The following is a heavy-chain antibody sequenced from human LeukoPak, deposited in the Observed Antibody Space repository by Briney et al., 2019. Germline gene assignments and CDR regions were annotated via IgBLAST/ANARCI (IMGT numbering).Heavy chain of an antibody. CDR1: GFIFSSYS. D-gene: IGHD3-10*01. J-gene: IGHJ5*01. Sequence: GGSLRLSCAASGFIFSSYSMSWVRQAPGKGLEWVTFISLDGSKKSYADSVKGRFTFSRDDSKNTLYLEMNSLRAEDTAVYYCARDRAVSWFDSWGLGTLVTVSS. CDR2: ISLDGSKK. V-gene: IGHV3-30*03. CDR3: ARDRAVSWFDS.